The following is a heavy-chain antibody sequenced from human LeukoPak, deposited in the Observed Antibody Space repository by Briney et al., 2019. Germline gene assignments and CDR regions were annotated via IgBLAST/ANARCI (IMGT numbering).Heavy chain of an antibody. V-gene: IGHV3-48*04. CDR3: ARDAGWLQPLGAFDI. CDR2: ISSSGSTI. J-gene: IGHJ3*02. D-gene: IGHD5-18*01. Sequence: GGPLRLSCAASGFTFSSYSMNWVRQAPGKGLEWVSYISSSGSTIYYADSVKGRFTISRDNAKNSLYLQMNSLRAEDAAVYYCARDAGWLQPLGAFDIWGQGTMVTVSS. CDR1: GFTFSSYS.